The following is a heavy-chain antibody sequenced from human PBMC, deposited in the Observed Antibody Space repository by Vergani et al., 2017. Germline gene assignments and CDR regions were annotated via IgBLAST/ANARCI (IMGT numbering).Heavy chain of an antibody. Sequence: QVQLVQSGAEVKKPGSSVKVSCKASGGTFSSYTISWVRQAPGQGLEWMGRIIPILGIANYAQKFQGRVTITADESTSTAYMELSSLRSEDTAVYYCASGPLRITIWVGGMDVWGQGTTVTVSS. J-gene: IGHJ6*02. D-gene: IGHD3-9*01. V-gene: IGHV1-69*02. CDR2: IIPILGIA. CDR1: GGTFSSYT. CDR3: ASGPLRITIWVGGMDV.